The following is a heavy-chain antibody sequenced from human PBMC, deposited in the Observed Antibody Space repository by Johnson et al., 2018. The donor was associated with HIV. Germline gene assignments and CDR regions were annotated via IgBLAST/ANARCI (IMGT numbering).Heavy chain of an antibody. CDR1: GFSVSTYD. V-gene: IGHV3-13*01. Sequence: EVQLVESGGGLVQPGGSLRLSCAASGFSVSTYDMHWVRQATGKGLAWVSVIGTAGDTYYLGSVKGRFTISRENAKNSLYRQMNSLRAGDTAVYYCARAGRWSGVAFDIWGQGTMVTVSS. J-gene: IGHJ3*02. CDR3: ARAGRWSGVAFDI. CDR2: IGTAGDT. D-gene: IGHD3-10*01.